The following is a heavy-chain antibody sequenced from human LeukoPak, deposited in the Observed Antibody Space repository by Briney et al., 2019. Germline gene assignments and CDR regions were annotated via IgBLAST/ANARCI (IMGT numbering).Heavy chain of an antibody. J-gene: IGHJ6*03. D-gene: IGHD2-15*01. CDR3: ARCPRYCSGGSCYSNYYMDV. V-gene: IGHV3-66*02. Sequence: PGGSLRLSCAASGFTVSSNYMSWVRQAPGKGLEWVSDIYSGTSTYYADSVKGRFTISRHNSKNTLYLQMSSLRAEDTAVYYCARCPRYCSGGSCYSNYYMDVWGKGTTVTVSS. CDR1: GFTVSSNY. CDR2: IYSGTST.